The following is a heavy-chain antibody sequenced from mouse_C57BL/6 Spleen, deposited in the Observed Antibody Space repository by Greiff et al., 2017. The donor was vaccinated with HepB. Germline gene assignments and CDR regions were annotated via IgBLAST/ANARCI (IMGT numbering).Heavy chain of an antibody. J-gene: IGHJ2*01. CDR3: AREANWDYFDY. Sequence: VQLQQSGAELARPGASVKMSCKASGYTFTSYTMHWVKQRPGQGLEWIGYINPSSGYTKYNQKFKDKATLTADKSSSTAYMQLSSLTSEDSAVYYCAREANWDYFDYWGRGTTLTVSS. CDR1: GYTFTSYT. CDR2: INPSSGYT. V-gene: IGHV1-4*01. D-gene: IGHD4-1*01.